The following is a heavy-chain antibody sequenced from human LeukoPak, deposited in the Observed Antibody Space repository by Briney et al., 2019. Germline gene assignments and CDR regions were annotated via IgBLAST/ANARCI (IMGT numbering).Heavy chain of an antibody. D-gene: IGHD3-3*01. V-gene: IGHV1-18*01. Sequence: ASVKVSCKASGYTFTSNGISWVRQAPGQGLEWMGWISAYNGNTNYAQKLQGRVTMTTDTSTSTAYMELRSLRSDDTAVYYCAREYYDFWSGYTAYNWFDPWGQGTLVTVSS. J-gene: IGHJ5*02. CDR2: ISAYNGNT. CDR1: GYTFTSNG. CDR3: AREYYDFWSGYTAYNWFDP.